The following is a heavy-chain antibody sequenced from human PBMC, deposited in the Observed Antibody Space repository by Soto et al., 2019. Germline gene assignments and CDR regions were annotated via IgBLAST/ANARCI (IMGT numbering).Heavy chain of an antibody. Sequence: GSVKVSCSAARCTFTDCGFSWVRQAPEQGLEWMGWISAYNGNTKYAQKLQGRVTMTTDTSTSTAYMELRSLRSDDTAVYYCARDGALGENYYYCGLDVCGQGTTVTSP. CDR2: ISAYNGNT. J-gene: IGHJ6*02. V-gene: IGHV1-18*01. CDR3: ARDGALGENYYYCGLDV. CDR1: RCTFTDCG. D-gene: IGHD3-16*01.